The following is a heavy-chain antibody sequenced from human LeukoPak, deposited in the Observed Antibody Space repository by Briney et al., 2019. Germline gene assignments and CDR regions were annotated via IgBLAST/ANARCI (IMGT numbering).Heavy chain of an antibody. CDR3: ARLWGDLPRPVDY. V-gene: IGHV4-4*02. CDR1: GYSITNDNW. CDR2: IHHSRNT. Sequence: SETLSLTCDVSGYSITNDNWWSWVRQPPGKGLEWIGEIHHSRNTNYNPSLKSRVTTSMDISKNQVSLKVNSVTAADTAVYYCARLWGDLPRPVDYWGQGTLVTVSS. J-gene: IGHJ4*02. D-gene: IGHD3-16*01.